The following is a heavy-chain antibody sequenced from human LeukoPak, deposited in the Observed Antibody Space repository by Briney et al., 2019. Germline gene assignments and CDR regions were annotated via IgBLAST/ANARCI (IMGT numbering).Heavy chain of an antibody. CDR3: AREGRRGGAKNRQPSDY. V-gene: IGHV4-39*07. CDR2: IYYSGST. D-gene: IGHD1-26*01. J-gene: IGHJ4*02. CDR1: GGSISSSSYY. Sequence: PSETLSLTCTVSGGSISSSSYYWGWIRQPPGKGLEWIGSIYYSGSTYYNPSLKSRVTISVDTSKNQFSLKLSSVTAADTAVYYCAREGRRGGAKNRQPSDYWGQGTLVTVSS.